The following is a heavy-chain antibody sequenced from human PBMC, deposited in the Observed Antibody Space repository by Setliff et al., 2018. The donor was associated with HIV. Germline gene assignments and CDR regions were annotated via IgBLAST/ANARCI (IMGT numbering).Heavy chain of an antibody. V-gene: IGHV4-39*01. Sequence: SETLSLTCSVSGGSLSSSYYWAWIRQSPGKGLEWIGTIYYSGTAYYSPSLNGRVTISVDTSNNQFSLSLTSVTAADTAVYHCARHTAPYSSGFYSVAAWFDPWGQGTMVTVSS. CDR1: GGSLSSSYY. D-gene: IGHD6-19*01. CDR2: IYYSGTA. J-gene: IGHJ5*02. CDR3: ARHTAPYSSGFYSVAAWFDP.